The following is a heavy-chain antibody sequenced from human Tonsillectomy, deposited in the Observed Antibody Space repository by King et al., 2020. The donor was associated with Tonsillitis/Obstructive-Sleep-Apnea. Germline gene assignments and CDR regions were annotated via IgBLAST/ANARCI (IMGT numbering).Heavy chain of an antibody. J-gene: IGHJ4*02. Sequence: VQLVESGGGVVQPGNSLTISCAASGFSLRTYGVHWVRQAPGKGLEWVAGLWYDGTNKYYADSVKGRFTVSRDNSKNTLYLQMNSLRAEDTAVYYCARDQLSSDNHADYWGQGTLVTVSS. CDR1: GFSLRTYG. CDR2: LWYDGTNK. CDR3: ARDQLSSDNHADY. V-gene: IGHV3-33*01. D-gene: IGHD2-15*01.